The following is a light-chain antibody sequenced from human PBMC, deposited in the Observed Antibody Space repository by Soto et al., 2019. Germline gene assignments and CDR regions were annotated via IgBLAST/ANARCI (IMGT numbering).Light chain of an antibody. J-gene: IGLJ1*01. CDR1: SSDVGGYDY. V-gene: IGLV2-8*01. CDR3: SSYAGRTLYV. CDR2: EVT. Sequence: QSVLTQPPSASVSPGQSVTISCTGTSSDVGGYDYVSWYQQRPGKAPKLLIHEVTKRPSGVPDRFSGSKSGNTASLTVSGLQAEDEADYYCSSYAGRTLYVFGTGTKSPS.